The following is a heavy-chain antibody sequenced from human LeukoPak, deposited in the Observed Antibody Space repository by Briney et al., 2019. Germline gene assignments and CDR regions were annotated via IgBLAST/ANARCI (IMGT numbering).Heavy chain of an antibody. CDR2: ISSSSSTI. Sequence: PGGSLRLSCAASGFTFSSYAMSWVRQAPGKGLEWVSYISSSSSTIYYADSVKGRFTISRDNAKNSLYLQMNSLRAEDTAVYYCARDPSRYSGYEDYWGQGTLVTVSS. D-gene: IGHD5-12*01. CDR1: GFTFSSYA. CDR3: ARDPSRYSGYEDY. J-gene: IGHJ4*02. V-gene: IGHV3-48*04.